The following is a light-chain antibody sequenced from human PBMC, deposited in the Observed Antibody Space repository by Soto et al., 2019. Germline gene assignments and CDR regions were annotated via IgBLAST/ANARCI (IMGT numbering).Light chain of an antibody. V-gene: IGKV1D-8*03. Sequence: VIWMPQSPSLLSASTGDSLPISCRMSQGISWLAWYQQKPGKAPKLLIYAASSLQSGVPSRFSGSGSGTDFTLHISSLQPEVFATYYCQQSYSTPLTFAQGTRLEI. CDR1: QGISW. CDR3: QQSYSTPLT. CDR2: AAS. J-gene: IGKJ5*01.